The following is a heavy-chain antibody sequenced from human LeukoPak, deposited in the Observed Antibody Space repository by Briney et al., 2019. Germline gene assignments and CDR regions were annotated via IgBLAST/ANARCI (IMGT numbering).Heavy chain of an antibody. D-gene: IGHD6-13*01. CDR2: ISSSSSTI. Sequence: GGSLRLSCAASGFTFSSYSMNWVRQAPGKGLEWVSYISSSSSTIYYADSVKGRFTISRDNAKNSLYLQMNSLRAEDTAVYYCARAPIAAAQLEPFDYWGQGTLVTVSS. J-gene: IGHJ4*02. CDR1: GFTFSSYS. CDR3: ARAPIAAAQLEPFDY. V-gene: IGHV3-48*01.